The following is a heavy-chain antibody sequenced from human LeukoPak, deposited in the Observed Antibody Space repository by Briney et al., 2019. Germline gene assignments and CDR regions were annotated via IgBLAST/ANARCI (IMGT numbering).Heavy chain of an antibody. J-gene: IGHJ4*02. V-gene: IGHV3-23*01. D-gene: IGHD1-26*01. CDR2: ISGSGGST. CDR1: GLTFSSYA. CDR3: AKDPRIVGASY. Sequence: GGSLRLSGAASGLTFSSYAMSRVRKAPGKGLEWVSAISGSGGSTYYADSVKGRFTISRDNSKNTLYLQMNSLRAEDTAVYYCAKDPRIVGASYWGQGTLVTVSS.